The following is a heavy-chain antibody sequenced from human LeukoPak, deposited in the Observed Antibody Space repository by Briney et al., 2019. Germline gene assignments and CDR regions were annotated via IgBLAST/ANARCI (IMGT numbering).Heavy chain of an antibody. V-gene: IGHV4-39*07. D-gene: IGHD1-26*01. CDR3: ARGAVGATYYYYYMDV. CDR1: GGSISSSSYY. CDR2: IYYSGST. Sequence: SETLSLTCTVSGGSISSSSYYWGWIRQPPVKGLEWIGSIYYSGSTYYNPSLKSRVTISVDTSKNQFSLKLSSVTAADTAVYYCARGAVGATYYYYYMDVWGKGTTVTVSS. J-gene: IGHJ6*03.